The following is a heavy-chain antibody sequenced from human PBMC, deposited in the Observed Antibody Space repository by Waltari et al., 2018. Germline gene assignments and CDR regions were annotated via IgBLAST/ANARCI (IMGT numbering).Heavy chain of an antibody. Sequence: QVQVQESGPGLVKPSETLSLICAVSGYSIRSGYSWGWIRQRPGKGVEWSGSVYQSGATYYNPSRKSRGTITMATSKNQFSLKLTSVTAADAALYYCVGATAAAGDHYYGMDVWGQGTTVTVSS. J-gene: IGHJ6*02. CDR3: VGATAAAGDHYYGMDV. V-gene: IGHV4-38-2*01. D-gene: IGHD6-25*01. CDR1: GYSIRSGYS. CDR2: VYQSGAT.